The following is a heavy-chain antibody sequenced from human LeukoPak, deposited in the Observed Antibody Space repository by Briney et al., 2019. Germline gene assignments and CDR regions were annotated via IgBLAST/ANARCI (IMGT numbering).Heavy chain of an antibody. V-gene: IGHV3-20*04. CDR2: ISWNGRSI. CDR1: RFTFDEYG. J-gene: IGHJ3*01. CDR3: ARAYGKWNDVYFYAFDL. Sequence: PGGSLRLSCAASRFTFDEYGMSWVRQTAGKGLEWVSGISWNGRSIGYADSVKGRFTVSRDNAKSSLYLQMNSLRTEDTALYYCARAYGKWNDVYFYAFDLWGQGTMVTVSS. D-gene: IGHD1-20*01.